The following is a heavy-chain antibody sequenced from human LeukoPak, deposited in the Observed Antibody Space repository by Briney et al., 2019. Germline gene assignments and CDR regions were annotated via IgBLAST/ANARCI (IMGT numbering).Heavy chain of an antibody. V-gene: IGHV5-51*01. CDR2: IYPRDSEI. CDR1: GYTYTSYW. J-gene: IGHJ4*02. CDR3: ARQAGYTSGWYYFDY. Sequence: GESLKISCKGSGYTYTSYWFGWVRQMPGKGLEWMGTIYPRDSEIRYSPSFQGQVTISADKSTNTAYLQWSSLKASDTAMYYCARQAGYTSGWYYFDYWGQGTQVTVSS. D-gene: IGHD6-19*01.